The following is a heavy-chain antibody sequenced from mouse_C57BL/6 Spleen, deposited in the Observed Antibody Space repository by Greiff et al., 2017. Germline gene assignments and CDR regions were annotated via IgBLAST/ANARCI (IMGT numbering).Heavy chain of an antibody. D-gene: IGHD1-1*01. CDR3: ARWAYYYDSSHYFDY. CDR2: INPNYGTT. J-gene: IGHJ2*01. Sequence: EVQLQQSGPELVKPGASVKISCKASGYSFTDYNMHWVKQRHGKSLEWIGVINPNYGTTSYNQKFKGKATLTVDKSSSTAYMQLNSLTSEDSAVXYCARWAYYYDSSHYFDYWGQGTTLTVSS. V-gene: IGHV1-39*01. CDR1: GYSFTDYN.